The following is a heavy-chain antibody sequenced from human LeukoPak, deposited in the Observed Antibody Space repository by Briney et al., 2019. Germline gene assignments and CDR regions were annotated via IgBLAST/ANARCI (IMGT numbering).Heavy chain of an antibody. CDR3: AGAVD. D-gene: IGHD2-21*01. J-gene: IGHJ4*02. V-gene: IGHV1-69*02. Sequence: ASVKVSCKASGYTFTGYYMHWVRQAPGQGLEWMGRIFPILGIANYAQKFQGRVTITADKSTSTAYMELSSLRSEDTAVYYCAGAVDWGQGTLVTVSS. CDR2: IFPILGIA. CDR1: GYTFTGYY.